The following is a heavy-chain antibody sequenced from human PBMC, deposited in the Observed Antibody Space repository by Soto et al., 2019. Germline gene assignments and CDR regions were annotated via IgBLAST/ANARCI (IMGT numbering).Heavy chain of an antibody. CDR3: ARRLVPTEFFDI. J-gene: IGHJ3*02. Sequence: PGESLKISCKGSGYSFTTYWIGWVRQMPGKGLEWMGIIYPGDSDTRYSPSFQGQVTISADKSINTAYLHLSSLKASDTAMFYCARRLVPTEFFDIWGQGTMVTVSS. V-gene: IGHV5-51*01. D-gene: IGHD4-17*01. CDR1: GYSFTTYW. CDR2: IYPGDSDT.